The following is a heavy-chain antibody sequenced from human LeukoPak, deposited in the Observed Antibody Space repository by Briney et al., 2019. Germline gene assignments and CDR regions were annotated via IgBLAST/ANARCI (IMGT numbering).Heavy chain of an antibody. Sequence: SETLSLTCTVSGGSISSYYWSWIRQPPGKGLEWIGYIYYSGSTNYNLSLKSRVTISVDTSKNQFSLKLSSVTAADTAVYYCARERGSVIDYWGQGTLVTVSS. J-gene: IGHJ4*02. D-gene: IGHD2-15*01. CDR1: GGSISSYY. CDR3: ARERGSVIDY. V-gene: IGHV4-59*01. CDR2: IYYSGST.